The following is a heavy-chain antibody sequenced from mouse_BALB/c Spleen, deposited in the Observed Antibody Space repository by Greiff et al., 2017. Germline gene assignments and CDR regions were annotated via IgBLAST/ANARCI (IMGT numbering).Heavy chain of an antibody. V-gene: IGHV5-17*02. CDR1: GFTFSSFG. CDR2: ISSGSSTI. D-gene: IGHD1-1*02. CDR3: ARDYGPNYYAMDY. Sequence: EVHLVESGGGLVQPGGSRNLYCAASGFTFSSFGMHWVRQAPEKGLEWVAYISSGSSTIYYADTVKGRFTISRDNPKNTLFLQMTSLRSEDTAMYYCARDYGPNYYAMDYWGQGTSVTVSS. J-gene: IGHJ4*01.